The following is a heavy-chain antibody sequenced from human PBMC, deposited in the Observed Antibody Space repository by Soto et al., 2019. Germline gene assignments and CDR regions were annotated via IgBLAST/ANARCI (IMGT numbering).Heavy chain of an antibody. CDR1: GFTFSRFA. J-gene: IGHJ4*02. V-gene: IGHV3-23*01. CDR3: AKGGRQWLVTSDFNY. CDR2: ISGSGGNT. Sequence: GGSLRLSCSASGFTFSRFAMHWLRQAPGEGQGLRRGLEWVSAISGSGGNTHYADSVKGRFTISRDSSKNTVSLEMTSLRAEDTAVYYCAKGGRQWLVTSDFNYWGQGALVTVSS. D-gene: IGHD6-19*01.